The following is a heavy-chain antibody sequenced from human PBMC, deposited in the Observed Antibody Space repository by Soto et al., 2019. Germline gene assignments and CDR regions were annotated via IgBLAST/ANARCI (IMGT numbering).Heavy chain of an antibody. V-gene: IGHV1-8*01. Sequence: QVQLVQSGAEVKKPGASVKVSCKASGYTFTNYDINWVRQATGQGREWMGWMNPNSGDTGYAQNFQGRVTMTRNTSISTAYMERSSLRSEDTSVYYCATVSAWQFYFFIDVWGKGTTVTVSS. CDR2: MNPNSGDT. D-gene: IGHD6-19*01. CDR3: ATVSAWQFYFFIDV. J-gene: IGHJ6*03. CDR1: GYTFTNYD.